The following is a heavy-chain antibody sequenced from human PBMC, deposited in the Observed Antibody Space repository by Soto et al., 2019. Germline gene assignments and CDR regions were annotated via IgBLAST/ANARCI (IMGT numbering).Heavy chain of an antibody. D-gene: IGHD3-22*01. Sequence: SETLSLTCAVYGGSFRGYYRSWIRQPPGKGLEWIGEISHSGSTNYNPSLKSRVTISVDTSKNQFSLKLSSVTAADTAVYYCARGRPYFGYCDSSGYYRYWGQGTLVTVSS. CDR3: ARGRPYFGYCDSSGYYRY. CDR1: GGSFRGYY. CDR2: ISHSGST. J-gene: IGHJ4*02. V-gene: IGHV4-34*01.